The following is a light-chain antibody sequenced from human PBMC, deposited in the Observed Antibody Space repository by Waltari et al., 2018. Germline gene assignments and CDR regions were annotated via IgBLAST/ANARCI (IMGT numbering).Light chain of an antibody. CDR2: EDN. V-gene: IGLV6-57*04. J-gene: IGLJ2*01. CDR1: SGSIASNY. CDR3: QSYDSSNQGVI. Sequence: NFMLTQPHSVSESPGTTVTISCTRSSGSIASNYVQWYQQRPGSAPTTVIYEDNHRPSGVPDRFSGSIDSSSNSASLTISGLKTEDEADYYCQSYDSSNQGVIFGGGTKLTVL.